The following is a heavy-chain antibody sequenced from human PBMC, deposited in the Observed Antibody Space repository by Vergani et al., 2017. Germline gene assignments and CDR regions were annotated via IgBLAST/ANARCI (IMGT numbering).Heavy chain of an antibody. V-gene: IGHV4-4*07. Sequence: QVQLQESGPGLVKPSETLSPTCTVSGGPISSQYWSWIRQPAGKGLEWIGRIHSSGTTNYNSSLKSRVTLSMDTYKNQLSLRMTPVTAADAAVYYCARDSWTSERRGVYWFDTWGQGSLVGVSS. D-gene: IGHD3/OR15-3a*01. CDR3: ARDSWTSERRGVYWFDT. J-gene: IGHJ5*02. CDR2: IHSSGTT. CDR1: GGPISSQY.